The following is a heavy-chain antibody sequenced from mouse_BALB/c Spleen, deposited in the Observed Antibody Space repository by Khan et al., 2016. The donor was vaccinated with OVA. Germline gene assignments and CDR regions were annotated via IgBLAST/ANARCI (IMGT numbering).Heavy chain of an antibody. Sequence: EVKLLESGPGLVKPSQSLSLTCTVTGYSITSEYAWSWIRQFPGNKLEWMGYINYSGNTRFNPSLKSRTSITRDTSKNQFFLQLNSVTTEDTATYYCARKDYYDYDPFPYWGQGTLVTVSA. CDR2: INYSGNT. V-gene: IGHV3-2*02. CDR3: ARKDYYDYDPFPY. J-gene: IGHJ3*01. CDR1: GYSITSEYA. D-gene: IGHD2-4*01.